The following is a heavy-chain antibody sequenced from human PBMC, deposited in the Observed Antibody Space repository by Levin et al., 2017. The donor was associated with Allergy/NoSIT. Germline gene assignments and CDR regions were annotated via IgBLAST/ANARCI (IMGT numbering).Heavy chain of an antibody. J-gene: IGHJ5*02. CDR1: GFTFSTYA. CDR3: ARDLVMITFGGVIPRGWFDP. Sequence: PGGSLRLSCAASGFTFSTYAMIWVRQAPGKGLEWVAVISYDGSNKYYADSVKGRFTISRDNSKNTLYLQMNSLRAEDTAVYYCARDLVMITFGGVIPRGWFDPWGQGTLVTVSS. V-gene: IGHV3-30-3*01. D-gene: IGHD3-16*02. CDR2: ISYDGSNK.